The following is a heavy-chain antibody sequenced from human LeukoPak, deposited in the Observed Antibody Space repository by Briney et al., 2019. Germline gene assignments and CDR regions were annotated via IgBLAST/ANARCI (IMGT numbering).Heavy chain of an antibody. CDR2: IISSSSYI. D-gene: IGHD3-22*01. CDR3: ARDYGEYYYDSSGYYGGFDY. Sequence: GGSLRLSCAASGFTFSSYSMNWVRQAPGKGLDWVASIISSSSYIFYADSVTGRFTISRDNAKKSLYLQMNSLRAEDTAAYYYARDYGEYYYDSSGYYGGFDYWGQGTLVTVSS. J-gene: IGHJ4*02. CDR1: GFTFSSYS. V-gene: IGHV3-21*01.